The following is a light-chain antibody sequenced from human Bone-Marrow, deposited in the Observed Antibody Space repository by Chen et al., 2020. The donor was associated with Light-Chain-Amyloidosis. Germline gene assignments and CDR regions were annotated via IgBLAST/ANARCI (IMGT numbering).Light chain of an antibody. Sequence: SYVLTQPSSVSVAPGQTATIACGGNNIGSTSVHGYQQTPGQSPLLVLYEDSDRLSGIPERLSGSESGNTATLTISRVEAGDEAGYYCQVWDRSTDRPVFGGGTKLTVL. V-gene: IGLV3-21*02. CDR2: EDS. J-gene: IGLJ3*02. CDR1: NIGSTS. CDR3: QVWDRSTDRPV.